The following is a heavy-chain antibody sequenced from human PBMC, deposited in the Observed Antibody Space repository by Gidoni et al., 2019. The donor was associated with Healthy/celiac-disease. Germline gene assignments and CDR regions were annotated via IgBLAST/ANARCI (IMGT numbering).Heavy chain of an antibody. CDR2: IYPGDSDT. J-gene: IGHJ5*02. V-gene: IGHV5-51*01. Sequence: EVQLVQSGAEVKKPGESLKISCKGSGYRFTSYWIGWVRQMPGKGLEWMGIIYPGDSDTRYSPSFQGQVTISADKSISTAYLQWSSLKASDTARYYCARHLGYSSSSEGGFDPWGQGTLVTVSS. D-gene: IGHD6-6*01. CDR1: GYRFTSYW. CDR3: ARHLGYSSSSEGGFDP.